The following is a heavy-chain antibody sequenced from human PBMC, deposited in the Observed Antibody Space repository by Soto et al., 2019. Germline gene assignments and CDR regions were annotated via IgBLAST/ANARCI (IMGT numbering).Heavy chain of an antibody. V-gene: IGHV3-15*07. D-gene: IGHD3-3*01. CDR3: NSYPDFWGGHTPL. Sequence: EVQLVESGGGLVQPGGSLRLSCAASGFSITNTWMHWVRQAPGKGLEWVGRVKSKADGGTADYPAPVKGRFTVSRDDSRKTQYLQMTSLRMEDTAVYYCNSYPDFWGGHTPLWGQGTLVTVSS. J-gene: IGHJ4*02. CDR2: VKSKADGGTA. CDR1: GFSITNTW.